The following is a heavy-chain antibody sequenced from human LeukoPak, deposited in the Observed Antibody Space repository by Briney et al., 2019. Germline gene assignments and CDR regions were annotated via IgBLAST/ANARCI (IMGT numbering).Heavy chain of an antibody. V-gene: IGHV1-18*01. CDR2: ISANNGNT. CDR1: GYTFSSYG. D-gene: IGHD3-10*01. CDR3: ARLYYYGSGSWSY. J-gene: IGHJ4*02. Sequence: GASVKVSCKASGYTFSSYGISWVRQAPGQGLEWMGWISANNGNTNYAQNVQDRVTMTIDTSTSTAYMELRSLRSDDTAVYYCARLYYYGSGSWSYWGQGTLVTVSS.